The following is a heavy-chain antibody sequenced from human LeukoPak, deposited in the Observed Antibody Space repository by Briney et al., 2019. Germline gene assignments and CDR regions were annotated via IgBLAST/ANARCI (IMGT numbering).Heavy chain of an antibody. V-gene: IGHV4-61*05. J-gene: IGHJ6*02. CDR3: ARIKGYCSSTSCYSGGYYYGMDV. CDR2: IYYSGST. D-gene: IGHD2-2*01. Sequence: SETLSLTCTVSGGSISSSSYSWSWIRQPPGKGLEWIGYIYYSGSTNYNPSLKSRVTISVDTSKNQFSLKLSSVTAADTAVYYCARIKGYCSSTSCYSGGYYYGMDVWGQGTTVTVSS. CDR1: GGSISSSSYS.